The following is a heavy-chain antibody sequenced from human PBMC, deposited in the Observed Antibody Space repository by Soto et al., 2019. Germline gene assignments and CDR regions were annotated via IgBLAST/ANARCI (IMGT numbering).Heavy chain of an antibody. CDR1: GFTFSSYT. CDR3: ARGRGSTWYDAFYI. D-gene: IGHD6-13*01. J-gene: IGHJ3*02. CDR2: ISSDGGST. V-gene: IGHV3-64*01. Sequence: EVQLVESGGGLVQPGGSLRLSCAASGFTFSSYTMHWVRQAPGKGLEYVSVISSDGGSTYYANSVKGRFTISRDNSKNTLYLHTGSMRGEDMALYYCARGRGSTWYDAFYIWGQGTMVTVSS.